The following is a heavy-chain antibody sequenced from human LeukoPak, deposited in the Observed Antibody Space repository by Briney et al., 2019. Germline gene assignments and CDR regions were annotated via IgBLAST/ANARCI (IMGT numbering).Heavy chain of an antibody. CDR3: ARGRSGVSGNDSPFDY. Sequence: GGSLRLSCAASRFTFSTYSMNWVRQAPGKGLEWVASISTSSSYIYYADSLKGRFTISRDNAKKSQYLQMHSLRAEDTAVYYCARGRSGVSGNDSPFDYWGQGTLVTVSS. CDR1: RFTFSTYS. V-gene: IGHV3-21*01. CDR2: ISTSSSYI. D-gene: IGHD5-12*01. J-gene: IGHJ4*02.